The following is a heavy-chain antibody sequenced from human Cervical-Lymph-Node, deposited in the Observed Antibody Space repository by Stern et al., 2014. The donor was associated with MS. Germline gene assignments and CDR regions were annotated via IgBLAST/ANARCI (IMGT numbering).Heavy chain of an antibody. J-gene: IGHJ5*02. CDR1: GGSISSGGYF. D-gene: IGHD3-3*01. CDR2: IFDSVGS. V-gene: IGHV4-31*03. Sequence: QLQLQESGPGLVKPSQTLSLTCTVSGGSISSGGYFWSWIRQHPGKGLEWIGHIFDSVGSYYNPSLKSRVTISMDTSKNQFSLRLSSLTAADTAVYYCARGLNYDLWSAYYPFDPWGQGTLVAVSS. CDR3: ARGLNYDLWSAYYPFDP.